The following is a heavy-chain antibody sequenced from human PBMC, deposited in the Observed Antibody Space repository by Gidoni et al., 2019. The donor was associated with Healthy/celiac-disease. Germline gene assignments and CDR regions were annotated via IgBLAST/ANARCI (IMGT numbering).Heavy chain of an antibody. CDR1: GVSISSGSYY. CDR2: IYTSGST. V-gene: IGHV4-61*02. D-gene: IGHD4-17*01. Sequence: QVQLQESGPGLVKPSQTLSLTCTVSGVSISSGSYYWSWIRQPAGKGLEGIGRIYTSGSTNYNPSLKSRVTISVDTVKNQFSLKLSSVTAADTAVYYCAREYGDDMGWIPFDIWGQGTMVTVSS. J-gene: IGHJ3*02. CDR3: AREYGDDMGWIPFDI.